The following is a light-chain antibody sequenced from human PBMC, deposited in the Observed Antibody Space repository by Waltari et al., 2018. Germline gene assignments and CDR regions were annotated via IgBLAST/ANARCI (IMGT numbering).Light chain of an antibody. J-gene: IGLJ2*01. CDR2: DVF. CDR1: SNDVGGYNH. CDR3: CSYAGSYTVL. Sequence: QSALTQPRSVSGSPGQSVTFSCTGTSNDVGGYNHVPWYQQSPGKAPKFLIYDVFNRPSGVPDRFSGSKSGNTASLTISGLHADDEADYYCCSYAGSYTVLFGGGTKLTVL. V-gene: IGLV2-11*01.